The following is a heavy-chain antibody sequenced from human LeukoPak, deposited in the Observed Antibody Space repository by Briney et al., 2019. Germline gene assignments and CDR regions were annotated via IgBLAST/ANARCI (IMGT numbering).Heavy chain of an antibody. CDR3: ARVNYSRSYDYWYFDL. J-gene: IGHJ2*01. Sequence: ASVKVSCKASGYTFTSYGISWVRQAPGQGLEWMGWISAYNGNTNYAQKLQGRVTMTTDTSTSTAYMELRSLRSDDTAVYYCARVNYSRSYDYWYFDLWGRGTLGTVSS. D-gene: IGHD6-13*01. CDR1: GYTFTSYG. CDR2: ISAYNGNT. V-gene: IGHV1-18*01.